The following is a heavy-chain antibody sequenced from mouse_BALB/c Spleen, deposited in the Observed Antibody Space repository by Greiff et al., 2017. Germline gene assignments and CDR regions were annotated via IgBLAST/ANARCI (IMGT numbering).Heavy chain of an antibody. CDR1: GFTFSSYA. CDR2: ISSGGST. J-gene: IGHJ2*01. D-gene: IGHD1-1*02. Sequence: EVKVVESGGGLVKPGGSLKLSCAASGFTFSSYAMSWVRQTPEKRLEWVASISSGGSTYYLDSVKGRFTISRDNARNILYLQMSSLRSEDTAMYYCARGLWYFDYWGQGTTLTVSS. CDR3: ARGLWYFDY. V-gene: IGHV5-6-5*01.